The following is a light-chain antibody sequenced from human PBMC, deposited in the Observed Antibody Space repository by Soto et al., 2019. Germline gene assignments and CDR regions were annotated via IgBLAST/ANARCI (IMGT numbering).Light chain of an antibody. CDR1: SSDVGSYNL. Sequence: QSALTQPASVSVYPGQSITLSCTGTSSDVGSYNLVSWYLQHPGKAPKLMIYEGSKRPSGVSDRFSGSKSGNTASLTISGLQAEDEADYYCCSFAGSNTFVFGTGTKVTVL. V-gene: IGLV2-23*03. J-gene: IGLJ1*01. CDR2: EGS. CDR3: CSFAGSNTFV.